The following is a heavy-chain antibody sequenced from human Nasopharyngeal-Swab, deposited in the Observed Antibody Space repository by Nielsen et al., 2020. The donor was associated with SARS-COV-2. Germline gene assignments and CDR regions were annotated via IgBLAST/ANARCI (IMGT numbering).Heavy chain of an antibody. Sequence: SETLSLTCTVSGGSISSSSYYWGWIRQPPGKGLVWIGSIYYSGSTYYNPSLKSRVTISVDTSKNQFSLKLSSVTAADTAVYYCARLTVLLWFGEPTYMDVWGKGTTVTVSS. V-gene: IGHV4-39*01. J-gene: IGHJ6*03. D-gene: IGHD3-10*01. CDR2: IYYSGST. CDR3: ARLTVLLWFGEPTYMDV. CDR1: GGSISSSSYY.